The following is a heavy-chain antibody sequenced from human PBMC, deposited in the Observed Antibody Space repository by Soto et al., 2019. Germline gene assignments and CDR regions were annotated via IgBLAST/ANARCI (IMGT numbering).Heavy chain of an antibody. CDR3: ARGWRPINYCCSTSCYEGSFYFDY. CDR1: GFTFSSYS. V-gene: IGHV3-21*01. Sequence: GGSLRLSCAASGFTFSSYSMNWVRQAPGKGLEWVSSISSSSSYIYYADSVKGRFTISRDNAKNTLYLQMNSLRAEDTAVYYCARGWRPINYCCSTSCYEGSFYFDYWGRGTLVTAPQ. D-gene: IGHD2-2*01. J-gene: IGHJ4*02. CDR2: ISSSSSYI.